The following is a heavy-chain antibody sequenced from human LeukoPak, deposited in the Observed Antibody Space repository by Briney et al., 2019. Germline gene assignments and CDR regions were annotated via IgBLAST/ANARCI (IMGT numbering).Heavy chain of an antibody. CDR3: ARDRDVIAAGGAFDI. V-gene: IGHV3-21*01. J-gene: IGHJ3*02. CDR2: ISSSSSYI. D-gene: IGHD6-13*01. Sequence: PGGSLRLSCAASGFTFSSYSMNWVRQAPGKGLEWVSPISSSSSYIYYADSVKGRFTISRDNAKNSLYLQMNSLRAEDTAVYYCARDRDVIAAGGAFDIWGQGTMVTVSS. CDR1: GFTFSSYS.